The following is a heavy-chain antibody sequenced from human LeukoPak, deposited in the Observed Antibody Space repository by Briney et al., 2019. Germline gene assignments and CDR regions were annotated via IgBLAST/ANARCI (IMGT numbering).Heavy chain of an antibody. D-gene: IGHD4-17*01. CDR1: GYTFTGYY. V-gene: IGHV1-2*02. J-gene: IGHJ3*02. CDR2: ISAYNGNT. Sequence: ASVKVSCKASGYTFTGYYMHWVRQAPGQGLEWMGWISAYNGNTNYAQKLQGRVTMTRDTSISTAYMELSRLRSDDTAVYYCASGRDYGDERGAFDIWGQGTMVTVSS. CDR3: ASGRDYGDERGAFDI.